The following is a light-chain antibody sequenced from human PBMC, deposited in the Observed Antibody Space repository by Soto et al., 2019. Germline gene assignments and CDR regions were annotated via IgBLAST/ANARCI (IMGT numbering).Light chain of an antibody. CDR3: QQSYRTPPWT. J-gene: IGKJ1*01. Sequence: DIQMTQSPSSLSASVGDRVTITCRASQSISSYLNWYQQKPGKAPKLLIYAASSLQSGVPSRFSGSGSGTDFTTTISRLQPEDFATYSCQQSYRTPPWTFGQGTKVEIK. CDR2: AAS. CDR1: QSISSY. V-gene: IGKV1-39*01.